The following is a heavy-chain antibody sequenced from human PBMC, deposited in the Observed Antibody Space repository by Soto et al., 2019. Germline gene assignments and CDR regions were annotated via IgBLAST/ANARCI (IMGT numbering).Heavy chain of an antibody. J-gene: IGHJ6*02. D-gene: IGHD3-10*01. CDR1: GYTFTMYA. CDR3: ASTGYGSGSYYNGTAPYYYYGMDV. V-gene: IGHV1-3*01. Sequence: ASVKVSCKASGYTFTMYAMHCVLQAPLQRLEWMGCINAGNGNTKYSQKFQGRVTITRDTSASTAYMELSSLRSEDTAVYYCASTGYGSGSYYNGTAPYYYYGMDVWGQGTTVTVSS. CDR2: INAGNGNT.